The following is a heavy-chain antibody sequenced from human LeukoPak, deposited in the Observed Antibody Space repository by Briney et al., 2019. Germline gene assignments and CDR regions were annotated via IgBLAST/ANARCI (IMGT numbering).Heavy chain of an antibody. Sequence: GGSLRLSCAASGFTFSSYAMRWVRQAPGKGLEWVSAISGSGGSTYYADSVKGRFTISRDNSKNTLYLQMNSLRAEDTAVYYCAKDPKPRGNYFDYWGQGTLVTVSS. CDR1: GFTFSSYA. D-gene: IGHD3-16*01. CDR3: AKDPKPRGNYFDY. CDR2: ISGSGGST. V-gene: IGHV3-23*01. J-gene: IGHJ4*02.